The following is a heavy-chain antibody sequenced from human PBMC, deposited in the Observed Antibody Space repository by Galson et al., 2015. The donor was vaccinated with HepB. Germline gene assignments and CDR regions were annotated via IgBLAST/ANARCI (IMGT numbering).Heavy chain of an antibody. CDR2: ISYDGSNK. Sequence: SLRLSCAASGFTFSSYGMHWVRQAPGKGLEWVAVISYDGSNKYYADSVKGRFTISRDNSKNTLYLQMNSLRAEDTAVYYCAKGRVVAGPSAPDYWGQGTLVTVSS. D-gene: IGHD2-15*01. V-gene: IGHV3-30*18. CDR1: GFTFSSYG. CDR3: AKGRVVAGPSAPDY. J-gene: IGHJ4*02.